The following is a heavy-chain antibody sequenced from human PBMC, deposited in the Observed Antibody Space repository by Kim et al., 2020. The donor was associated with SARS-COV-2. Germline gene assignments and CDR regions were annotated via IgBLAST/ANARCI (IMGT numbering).Heavy chain of an antibody. J-gene: IGHJ4*02. D-gene: IGHD3-22*01. V-gene: IGHV3-33*01. CDR1: GFTLSSYT. CDR2: IWYDGNNK. Sequence: GGSLRLSCAASGFTLSSYTMHWVRQAPGKGLEWVALIWYDGNNKYYADSVRGRFTISRDNSKNTVYLQMTSLRAEDTAVYYCARIYYEHSGYPDYWGQGT. CDR3: ARIYYEHSGYPDY.